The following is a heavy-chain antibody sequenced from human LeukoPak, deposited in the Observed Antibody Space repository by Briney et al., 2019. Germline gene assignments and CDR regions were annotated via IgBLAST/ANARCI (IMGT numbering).Heavy chain of an antibody. D-gene: IGHD6-13*01. Sequence: PGRSLRLSCAASGFTFSSYAMHWVRQAPGKGLEWVAVISYDGSNKYYADSVKGRFTISRDNSKNTLYLQMNSLRAEDTAVYYCAREIAAAGRSFDYWGQGTLVTVSS. CDR3: AREIAAAGRSFDY. J-gene: IGHJ4*02. CDR1: GFTFSSYA. V-gene: IGHV3-30-3*01. CDR2: ISYDGSNK.